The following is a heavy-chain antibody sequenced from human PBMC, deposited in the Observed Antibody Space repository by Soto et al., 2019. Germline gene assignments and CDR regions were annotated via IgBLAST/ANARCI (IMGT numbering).Heavy chain of an antibody. V-gene: IGHV3-73*01. J-gene: IGHJ6*02. CDR2: IRSKANSYAT. CDR1: GFTFSGSA. Sequence: HPGGSLRLSCAASGFTFSGSAMHWVRQASGKGLEWVGRIRSKANSYATAYAASVKGRFTISRDDSKNAAYLQMNSLKTEDTAVYYCTRRLEMATAYYYYGMDVWGQGTTVTVSS. CDR3: TRRLEMATAYYYYGMDV. D-gene: IGHD5-18*01.